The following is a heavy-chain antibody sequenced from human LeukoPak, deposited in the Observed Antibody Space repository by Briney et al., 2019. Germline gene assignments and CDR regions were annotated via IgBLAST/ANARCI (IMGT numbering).Heavy chain of an antibody. V-gene: IGHV3-48*04. J-gene: IGHJ4*02. CDR1: GFTFSSYS. D-gene: IGHD6-6*01. Sequence: GGSLRLSCAASGFTFSSYSMNWVRQAPGKGLEWVSYISSDSGTIHYADSVKGRFTISRDNAKNSLYLQMNSLRVEDTAVYYCARWSQFGSSSVGAHHFDHWGQGTLVTFSS. CDR3: ARWSQFGSSSVGAHHFDH. CDR2: ISSDSGTI.